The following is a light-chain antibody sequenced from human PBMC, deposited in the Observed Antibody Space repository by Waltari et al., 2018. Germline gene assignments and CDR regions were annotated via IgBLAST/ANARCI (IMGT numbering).Light chain of an antibody. CDR3: SSYTSSNTWV. Sequence: QSALTQPASVSGSPGQSITISCTGTSSDVGGYQYVSWHHQHPGKAPKLIIYEVSNRPSGVSNRFSASKSGDTASLTISGLQAEEEADYYCSSYTSSNTWVFGGGTKVTVL. CDR2: EVS. CDR1: SSDVGGYQY. J-gene: IGLJ3*02. V-gene: IGLV2-14*01.